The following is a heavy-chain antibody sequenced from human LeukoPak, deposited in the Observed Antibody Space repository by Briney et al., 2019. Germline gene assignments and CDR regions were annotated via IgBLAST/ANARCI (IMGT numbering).Heavy chain of an antibody. CDR3: ARRGSGWSFDY. J-gene: IGHJ4*01. CDR1: GGSISSYY. CDR2: IYTSGST. V-gene: IGHV4-4*07. Sequence: SETLSLTCAVSGGSISSYYWSWIRQPAGKGLEWIGRIYTSGSTNYNPSLKSRVTISVDKSKNQFSLKLNSVTAADTAVYYCARRGSGWSFDYWGQGTLVTVSS. D-gene: IGHD6-13*01.